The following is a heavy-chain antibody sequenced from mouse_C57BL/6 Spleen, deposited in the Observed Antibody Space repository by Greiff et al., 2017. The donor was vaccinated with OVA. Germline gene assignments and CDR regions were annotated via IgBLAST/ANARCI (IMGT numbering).Heavy chain of an antibody. CDR2: ISYDGSN. D-gene: IGHD2-3*01. V-gene: IGHV3-6*01. CDR3: ARDDGLLLRFDY. CDR1: GYSITSGYY. J-gene: IGHJ2*01. Sequence: DVKLQESGPGLVKPSQSLSLTCSVTGYSITSGYYWNWIRQFPGNKLEWMGYISYDGSNNYNPSLKNRISITRDTSKNKFFLKLNAVTTEDTATYDCARDDGLLLRFDYWGQGTTLTVSS.